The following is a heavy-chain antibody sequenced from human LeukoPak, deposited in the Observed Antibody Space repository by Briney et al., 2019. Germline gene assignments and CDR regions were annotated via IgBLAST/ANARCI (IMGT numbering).Heavy chain of an antibody. CDR2: MNPNSGNT. CDR3: ARGQLLYYYYGMDV. Sequence: ASVKVSCKASGYTFTSYGISWVRQATGQGLEWMGWMNPNSGNTGYAQKFQGRVTMTRNTSISTAYMELSSLRSEDTAVYYCARGQLLYYYYGMDVWGQGTTVTVSS. CDR1: GYTFTSYG. J-gene: IGHJ6*02. D-gene: IGHD2-2*01. V-gene: IGHV1-8*02.